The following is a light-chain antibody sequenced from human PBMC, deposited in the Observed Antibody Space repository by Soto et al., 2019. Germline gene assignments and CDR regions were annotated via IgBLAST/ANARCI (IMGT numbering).Light chain of an antibody. CDR2: EVS. V-gene: IGLV2-8*01. Sequence: QSVLTQPPSASGSPGQSVTISCSGTSSDVGGYNYVSWYQQHPDKAPKLIIYEVSKRPSGVPDRFSGSKSGNTASLTVSGHQAEDEADYYCSSYGGYNNVIFGGGTKLTVL. CDR1: SSDVGGYNY. J-gene: IGLJ2*01. CDR3: SSYGGYNNVI.